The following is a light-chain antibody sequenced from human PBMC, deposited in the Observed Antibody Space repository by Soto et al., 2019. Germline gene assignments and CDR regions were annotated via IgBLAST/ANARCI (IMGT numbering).Light chain of an antibody. Sequence: QSVLTQTASVSGSPGQSITISCTGTSSDIGSYHLVSWYQHHSGKAPKLIIYKVSQWPSGVSDRFSASKSGSTASLTISGLQAEDEADYYCCSYAGSNWGYVFGTGTKVTVL. V-gene: IGLV2-23*02. CDR1: SSDIGSYHL. CDR2: KVS. J-gene: IGLJ1*01. CDR3: CSYAGSNWGYV.